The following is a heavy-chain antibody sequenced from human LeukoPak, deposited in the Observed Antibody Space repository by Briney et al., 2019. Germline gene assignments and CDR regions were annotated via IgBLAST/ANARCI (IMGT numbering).Heavy chain of an antibody. CDR2: INPSGGST. V-gene: IGHV1-46*03. CDR1: GYTFTSYY. D-gene: IGHD1-1*01. J-gene: IGHJ4*02. Sequence: GASVKVSCKASGYTFTSYYMHWVRQAPGQGLGWMGIINPSGGSTSYAQKFQGRVTMTRDTSTSTVYMELSSLRSEDTAVYYCARERYNWKANGNFDYWGQGTLVTVSS. CDR3: ARERYNWKANGNFDY.